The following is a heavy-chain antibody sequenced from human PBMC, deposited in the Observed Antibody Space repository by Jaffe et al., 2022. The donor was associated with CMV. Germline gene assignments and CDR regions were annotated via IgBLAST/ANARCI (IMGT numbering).Heavy chain of an antibody. CDR2: ISGGGGST. Sequence: EVQLLESGGGLVQPGGSLRLSCAASGFTFSSYAMSWVRQPPGKGLEWVSAISGGGGSTYYTDSVKGRFTISRDNSKNTLYLQMSSLRVDDTAVYYCAKDRGVGSGWYPYWGQGTLVTVSS. V-gene: IGHV3-23*01. CDR3: AKDRGVGSGWYPY. J-gene: IGHJ4*02. CDR1: GFTFSSYA. D-gene: IGHD6-19*01.